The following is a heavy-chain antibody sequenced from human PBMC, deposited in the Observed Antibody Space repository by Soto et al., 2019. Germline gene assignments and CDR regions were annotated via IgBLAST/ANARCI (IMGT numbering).Heavy chain of an antibody. CDR2: IVVGSGNT. D-gene: IGHD2-2*01. V-gene: IGHV1-58*01. Sequence: QMQLVQSGPEVKKPGTSVKLSCKASGITFSNSAVQWVRQTPEQRLELVGRIVVGSGNTNYAQKFQGRVTITRDMPTRTAYIAVRSLEIEDTAVYYCGAGLPTETIDSWGQGTRVSVSS. J-gene: IGHJ5*01. CDR1: GITFSNSA. CDR3: GAGLPTETIDS.